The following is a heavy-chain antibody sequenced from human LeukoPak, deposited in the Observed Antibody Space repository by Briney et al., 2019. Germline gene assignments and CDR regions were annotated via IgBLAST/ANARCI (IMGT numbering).Heavy chain of an antibody. CDR2: VSAYDGNT. CDR3: ARSFARDSDILTGHYIGDY. D-gene: IGHD3-9*01. V-gene: IGHV1-18*01. Sequence: GASVKVSCKASGYTFTNSGISWVRQAPGQGLEWMGWVSAYDGNTNYAQKFQGRLTMTTDRSTSTAHMELRSLRSEDTAMYYCARSFARDSDILTGHYIGDYWGQGTLVTVSS. J-gene: IGHJ4*02. CDR1: GYTFTNSG.